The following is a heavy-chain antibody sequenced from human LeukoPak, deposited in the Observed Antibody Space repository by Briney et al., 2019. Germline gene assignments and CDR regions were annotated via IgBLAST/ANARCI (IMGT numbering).Heavy chain of an antibody. CDR2: ISAYSGNT. D-gene: IGHD3-22*01. V-gene: IGHV1-18*01. Sequence: GASVKVSCKASGYTFTSYGISWVRQAPGQGLGWMGWISAYSGNTNYAQKLQGRVTMTTETSTSTAYMELRSLRSDDTAVYYCARDNDSSGPDAFDIWGQGTMVTVSS. CDR1: GYTFTSYG. CDR3: ARDNDSSGPDAFDI. J-gene: IGHJ3*02.